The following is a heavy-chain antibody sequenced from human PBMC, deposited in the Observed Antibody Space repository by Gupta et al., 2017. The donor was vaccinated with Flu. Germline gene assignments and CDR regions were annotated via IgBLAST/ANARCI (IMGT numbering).Heavy chain of an antibody. CDR2: ISSSSSYI. Sequence: VQLVESGGGLVKLGGSLRLSCAAPGFTFSSHSMNWVRQAPGKGLEWVSFISSSSSYIYYADSMKGRFTISRDNAKKSLYLQMNSLRAEDSAVYYGARALEANGPLDYGGQGTLVTVSS. CDR1: GFTFSSHS. J-gene: IGHJ4*02. V-gene: IGHV3-21*01. CDR3: ARALEANGPLDY. D-gene: IGHD3-3*01.